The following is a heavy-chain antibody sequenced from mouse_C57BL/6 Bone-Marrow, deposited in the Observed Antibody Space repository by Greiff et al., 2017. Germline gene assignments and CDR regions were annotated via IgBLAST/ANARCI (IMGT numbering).Heavy chain of an antibody. CDR3: ARASYYGTPFAY. CDR1: GYTFTNYW. V-gene: IGHV1-63*01. CDR2: IYPGGGYT. J-gene: IGHJ3*01. D-gene: IGHD1-1*02. Sequence: ESGAELVRPGTSVKMSCKASGYTFTNYWIGWAKQRPGHGLEWIWDIYPGGGYTNYNEKFKGKATLTADKSSSTAYMQFSSLTSEDAAIDYGARASYYGTPFAYWGQGTLVTVSA.